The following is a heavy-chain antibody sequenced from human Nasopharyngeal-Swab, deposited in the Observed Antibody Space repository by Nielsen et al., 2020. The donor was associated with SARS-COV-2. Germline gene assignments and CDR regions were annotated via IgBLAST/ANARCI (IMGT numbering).Heavy chain of an antibody. Sequence: ESLKISCAASGFTFFSGHWMSWVRQAPGKGLEWVANIKPDGSEKYYVDSVKGRFTISRDNARNSLYLQINSLRAEDTAMYYCARESVSITTYIDHWGQGTLVTVSS. CDR1: GFTFFSGHW. D-gene: IGHD4-11*01. J-gene: IGHJ4*02. CDR3: ARESVSITTYIDH. V-gene: IGHV3-7*03. CDR2: IKPDGSEK.